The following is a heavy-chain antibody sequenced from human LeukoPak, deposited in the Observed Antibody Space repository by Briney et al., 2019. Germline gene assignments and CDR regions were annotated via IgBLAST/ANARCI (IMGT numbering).Heavy chain of an antibody. D-gene: IGHD3-22*01. CDR3: ARVGGYYYDSSGHPTGYFDY. Sequence: GASVKVSCKASGYTFTSYYMQWVRQAPGQGLECMGIINPSGGSTSYAQKFQGRVTMTRDMSTSTVYMELSSLRSEDTAVYYCARVGGYYYDSSGHPTGYFDYWGQGTLVTVSS. CDR1: GYTFTSYY. V-gene: IGHV1-46*01. CDR2: INPSGGST. J-gene: IGHJ4*02.